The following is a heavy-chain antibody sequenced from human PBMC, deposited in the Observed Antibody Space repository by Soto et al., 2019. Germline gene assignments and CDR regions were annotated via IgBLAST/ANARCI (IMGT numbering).Heavy chain of an antibody. J-gene: IGHJ1*01. Sequence: EVQLVESGGGLVQPGRSLRLSCAASGFTFDDYAMHWVRQVPGKGLEWVSGINWNSGSIGYADSVKGRFAISRDNAKNSLHLQMNSLRAEDTAFYYCVKDESINGYRGHFRHWSQGTLVTVSS. CDR2: INWNSGSI. CDR1: GFTFDDYA. CDR3: VKDESINGYRGHFRH. D-gene: IGHD6-13*01. V-gene: IGHV3-9*01.